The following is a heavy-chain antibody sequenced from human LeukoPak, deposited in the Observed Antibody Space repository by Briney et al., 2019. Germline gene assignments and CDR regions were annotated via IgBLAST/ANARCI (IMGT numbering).Heavy chain of an antibody. V-gene: IGHV3-74*01. CDR1: GFTFSSYW. J-gene: IGHJ4*02. Sequence: GGSLRLSCAASGFTFSSYWMHWVRQAPGKGLVWVSRINTDGSSTSYADSVKGRFTISRDNSKNTLYLQMNSLRAEDTAVYYCAKDRGVVVPAAPDCWGQGTLVTVSS. D-gene: IGHD2-2*01. CDR2: INTDGSST. CDR3: AKDRGVVVPAAPDC.